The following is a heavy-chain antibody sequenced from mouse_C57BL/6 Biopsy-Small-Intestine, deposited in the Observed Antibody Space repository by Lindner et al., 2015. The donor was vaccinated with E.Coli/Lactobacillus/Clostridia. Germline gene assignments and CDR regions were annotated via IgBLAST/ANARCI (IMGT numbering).Heavy chain of an antibody. CDR2: ISAYNGNT. D-gene: IGHD3-3*01. CDR1: GFTLTNYA. J-gene: IGHJ4*01. CDR3: ARDSLRAGYRGGNDY. V-gene: IGHV1-79*01. Sequence: SVKVSCKASGFTLTNYAITWVRQAPGQGLEWMGWISAYNGNTNYAHKFQGRVTMTTDAPTNTAYIELRSLNSDDTAIYYCARDSLRAGYRGGNDYWGQGTLVTVSS.